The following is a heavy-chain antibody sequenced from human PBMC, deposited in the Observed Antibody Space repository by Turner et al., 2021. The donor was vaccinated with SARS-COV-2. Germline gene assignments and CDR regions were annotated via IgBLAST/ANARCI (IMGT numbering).Heavy chain of an antibody. CDR3: AKPLYDILTGYYGEDAFDI. D-gene: IGHD3-9*01. J-gene: IGHJ3*02. CDR2: ISSDGSNK. Sequence: QVQLVESGGGVVQPGRSLRLSCAASGFPFSSYGMHWVRQAPGKGLEWVAGISSDGSNKYYADSVKGRFTISRDNSKNTLYLQMNSLRAEDTAVYYCAKPLYDILTGYYGEDAFDIWGQGTMVTVSS. V-gene: IGHV3-30*18. CDR1: GFPFSSYG.